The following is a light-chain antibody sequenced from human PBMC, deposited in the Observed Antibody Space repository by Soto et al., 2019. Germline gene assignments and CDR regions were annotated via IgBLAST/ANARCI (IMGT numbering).Light chain of an antibody. J-gene: IGKJ2*01. CDR2: GAS. Sequence: EIVMTQSPATLSVSPGDRATLSCRASQTVATNVAWYQQKPGQAPRLLIHGASTRATGVSARFSGTGSGTEFPLTTSSLQSEDFAVYYCQQYHNWPPQYTFGQGTRLQIK. V-gene: IGKV3-15*01. CDR1: QTVATN. CDR3: QQYHNWPPQYT.